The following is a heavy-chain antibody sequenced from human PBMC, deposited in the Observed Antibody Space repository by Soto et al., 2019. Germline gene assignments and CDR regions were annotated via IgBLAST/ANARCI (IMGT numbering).Heavy chain of an antibody. J-gene: IGHJ6*02. CDR2: VSSTGST. CDR1: GGSLNSYY. Sequence: SETLSLTCTVSGGSLNSYYWTWIRQSPGKGLEWVGYVSSTGSTNYNPSLKSRVTLSLDTSTNEVSLSLTSVTAADAAVYYCARLKYYYDSGGMDVCGQGTTVT. D-gene: IGHD3-22*01. V-gene: IGHV4-59*01. CDR3: ARLKYYYDSGGMDV.